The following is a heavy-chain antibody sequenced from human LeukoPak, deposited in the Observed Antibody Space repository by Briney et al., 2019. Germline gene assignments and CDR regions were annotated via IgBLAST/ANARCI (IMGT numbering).Heavy chain of an antibody. D-gene: IGHD3-22*01. V-gene: IGHV4-39*01. CDR2: IYYSGST. CDR1: GGSISSTSYY. J-gene: IGHJ3*01. CDR3: AKAGVRYFDSSGLYAFDF. Sequence: PSETLSLTCAVSGGSISSTSYYWAWIRQPPGKGLEWIGTIYYSGSTYHNPSLKNRVTMSVDTSRNQFSLKLSSVGAADTAVYYCAKAGVRYFDSSGLYAFDFWGQGTTVTVSS.